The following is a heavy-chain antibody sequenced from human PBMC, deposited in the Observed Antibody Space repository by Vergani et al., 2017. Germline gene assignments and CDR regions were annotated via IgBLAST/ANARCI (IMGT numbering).Heavy chain of an antibody. CDR1: GYTFTSYG. D-gene: IGHD3-10*01. V-gene: IGHV1-69*09. CDR2: IIPILGIA. CDR3: ARDRSGLLWLGELLETYYYYGMDV. J-gene: IGHJ6*02. Sequence: QVQLVQSGAEVKTPGASVKVSCKASGYTFTSYGISWVRQAPGQGLEWMGRIIPILGIANYAQKFQGRVTMTRDTSTSTVYQKVRSLRSEDTAVYYCARDRSGLLWLGELLETYYYYGMDVWGQGTTVTVSS.